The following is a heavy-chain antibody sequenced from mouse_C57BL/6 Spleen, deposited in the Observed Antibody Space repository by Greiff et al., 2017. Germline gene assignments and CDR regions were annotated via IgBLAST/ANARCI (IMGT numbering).Heavy chain of an antibody. CDR2: ISYDGSN. CDR3: ASRGNWYFDV. Sequence: EVKLQESGPGLVKPSQSLSLTCSVTGYSITSGYYWNWIRQFPGNKLEWMGYISYDGSNNYNPSLKNRISITRDTSKNQFFLKLNSLTTEDTATYYCASRGNWYFDVWGTGTTVTVSS. J-gene: IGHJ1*03. V-gene: IGHV3-6*01. CDR1: GYSITSGYY. D-gene: IGHD3-3*01.